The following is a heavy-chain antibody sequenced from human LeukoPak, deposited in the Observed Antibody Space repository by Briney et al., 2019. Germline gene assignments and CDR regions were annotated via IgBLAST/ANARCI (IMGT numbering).Heavy chain of an antibody. Sequence: PGGSLRLSCAASGFTFSSYSMNWVRQAPGKGLEWVSASSGSGSITYYADSVKGRFTISRDNSNNTLYLQMNSLRAEDTAVYYCAKDLSSGYYDAFDIWGQGTMVNVSS. V-gene: IGHV3-23*01. CDR2: SSGSGSIT. J-gene: IGHJ3*02. CDR3: AKDLSSGYYDAFDI. CDR1: GFTFSSYS. D-gene: IGHD3-22*01.